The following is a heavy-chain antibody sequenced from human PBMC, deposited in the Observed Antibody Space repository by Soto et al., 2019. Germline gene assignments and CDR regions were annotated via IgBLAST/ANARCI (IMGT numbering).Heavy chain of an antibody. D-gene: IGHD3-22*01. CDR3: ASSGQTYYYDSSAPRLLDY. CDR1: GGSFSGYY. CDR2: INHSGST. V-gene: IGHV4-34*01. J-gene: IGHJ4*02. Sequence: SETLSLTCAVYGGSFSGYYWSWIRQPPGKGLEWIGEINHSGSTNYNPSLKSRVTISVDTSKNQFSLKLSSVTAADTAVYYCASSGQTYYYDSSAPRLLDYWGQGTLVTVYS.